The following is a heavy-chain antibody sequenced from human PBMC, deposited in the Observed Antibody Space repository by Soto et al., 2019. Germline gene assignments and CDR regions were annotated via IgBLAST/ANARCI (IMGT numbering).Heavy chain of an antibody. D-gene: IGHD4-17*01. J-gene: IGHJ4*02. CDR1: GYTFTSYD. Sequence: QVQLVQSGAEVKKPGASVKVSCKASGYTFTSYDINWVRQATGQGLEWMGWMNPNSGNTGYAKQFQGRATMTRNTSVSTAYMDLSSRRYEEPEMYYCARSTNDYGDRHWGQGTLVTVSS. CDR3: ARSTNDYGDRH. CDR2: MNPNSGNT. V-gene: IGHV1-8*01.